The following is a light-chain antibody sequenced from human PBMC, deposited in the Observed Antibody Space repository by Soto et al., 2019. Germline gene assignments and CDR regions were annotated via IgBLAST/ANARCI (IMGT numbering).Light chain of an antibody. V-gene: IGKV3-11*01. CDR2: DAS. CDR3: QQRSSWPLT. Sequence: EIVFTQSPSALSLSPGERATLSCRASRGIDTYLAWYQQKRGQAPRLLIYDASNRTTGIPARFSGGGSGTDFTLSISSLETDDFAVYYCQQRSSWPLTFGGGTKVDIK. J-gene: IGKJ4*01. CDR1: RGIDTY.